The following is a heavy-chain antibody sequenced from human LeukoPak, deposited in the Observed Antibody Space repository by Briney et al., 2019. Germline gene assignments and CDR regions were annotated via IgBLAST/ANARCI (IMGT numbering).Heavy chain of an antibody. V-gene: IGHV4-4*02. CDR1: GGSVINTNW. CDR2: VHLDGRT. D-gene: IGHD3-3*01. CDR3: AREGGFYRPLDY. J-gene: IGHJ4*02. Sequence: PSETLSLTCGVSGGSVINTNWWTWVRQPPGKGLEWIGEVHLDGRTNYNPSLESRLTMSVDVSENQVSLKLTSVTAADTAVYYCAREGGFYRPLDYSGQGTLVTVSS.